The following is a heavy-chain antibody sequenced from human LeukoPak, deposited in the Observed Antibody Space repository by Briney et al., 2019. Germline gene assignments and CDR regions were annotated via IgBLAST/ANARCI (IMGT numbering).Heavy chain of an antibody. J-gene: IGHJ4*02. CDR2: INPSGGST. Sequence: ASVKVSCKASGYTFTSYYMHWVRQAPGQGLEWMGIINPSGGSTSYAQNFQGRVTMTRDTSTSTVYMELSSLRSEDTAVYYCARGPGITIFGVVIIEELDYWGQGTLVTVSS. CDR3: ARGPGITIFGVVIIEELDY. CDR1: GYTFTSYY. D-gene: IGHD3-3*01. V-gene: IGHV1-46*01.